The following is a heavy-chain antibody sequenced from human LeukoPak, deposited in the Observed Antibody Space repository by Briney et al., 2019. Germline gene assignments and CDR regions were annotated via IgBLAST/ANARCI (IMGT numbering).Heavy chain of an antibody. V-gene: IGHV3-23*01. D-gene: IGHD6-19*01. J-gene: IGHJ4*02. CDR2: ISGSGGST. CDR1: GFTFSSYA. CDR3: AKEFPRRSGWYPHIDY. Sequence: GGSLRLSCAASGFTFSSYAMSWVRQAPGKGLEWVSAISGSGGSTYYADSVKGRFTISRDNSKNTLYLQMNSLGAEDTAVYYCAKEFPRRSGWYPHIDYWGQGTLVTVSS.